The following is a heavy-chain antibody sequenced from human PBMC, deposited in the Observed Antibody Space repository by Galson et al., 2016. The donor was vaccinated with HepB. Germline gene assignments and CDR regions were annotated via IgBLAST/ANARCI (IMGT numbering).Heavy chain of an antibody. J-gene: IGHJ6*02. D-gene: IGHD4-17*01. CDR3: ARDRRVVSSAYGDNVRYYYSGMDG. V-gene: IGHV3-48*01. CDR2: ISGSGMTI. Sequence: PLRLSCAASGFSFSTYSMNWVRQAPGKGLEWVAYISGSGMTIIYADSVRGRFSISRDNARKSLHLRLNRLRAEDTAVYYCARDRRVVSSAYGDNVRYYYSGMDGWGQGTTVTVSS. CDR1: GFSFSTYS.